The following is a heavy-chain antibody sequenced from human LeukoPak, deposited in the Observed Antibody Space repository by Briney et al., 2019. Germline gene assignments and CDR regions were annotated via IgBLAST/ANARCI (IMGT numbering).Heavy chain of an antibody. J-gene: IGHJ4*02. CDR1: GYTFTSYY. V-gene: IGHV1-46*01. CDR2: INPSGGST. D-gene: IGHD3-22*01. CDR3: ARDHMGVDYYDSSGYYSRFDY. Sequence: VASVKVSCKASGYTFTSYYMHWVRQAPGQGLEWMGIINPSGGSTSYAQKLQGRVTMTTDTSTSTAYMELRSLRSDDTAVYYCARDHMGVDYYDSSGYYSRFDYWGQGTLVTVSS.